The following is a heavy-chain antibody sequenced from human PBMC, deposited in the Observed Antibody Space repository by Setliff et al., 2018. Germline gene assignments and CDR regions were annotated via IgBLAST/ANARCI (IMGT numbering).Heavy chain of an antibody. CDR3: SRLVRYCTRTTCQRASGAEL. CDR1: GYIFSSYG. D-gene: IGHD2-2*01. J-gene: IGHJ4*02. CDR2: ISTYTGNT. V-gene: IGHV1-18*01. Sequence: GASVKVSCKASGYIFSSYGITWVRQAPGQGLEWMGWISTYTGNTNYAQKLQGRVTMTTDTSTSTAYLELRSLTSDDTAVYYCSRLVRYCTRTTCQRASGAELWGQGSLVTVSS.